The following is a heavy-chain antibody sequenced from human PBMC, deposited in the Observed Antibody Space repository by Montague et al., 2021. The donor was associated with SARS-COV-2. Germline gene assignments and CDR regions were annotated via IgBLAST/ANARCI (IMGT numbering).Heavy chain of an antibody. CDR3: AKEGVVVGADGFDY. V-gene: IGHV3-23*01. CDR2: ISTTGANT. D-gene: IGHD3-22*01. CDR1: GFTFSSYG. Sequence: SLSLSWAASGFTFSSYGMSWVRQAPGKGLEWVSAISTTGANTYYAGSVKGRFTISRDNSKNTLYLQLNSLRDEDTAVYYCAKEGVVVGADGFDYWGQGTMVIASS. J-gene: IGHJ3*01.